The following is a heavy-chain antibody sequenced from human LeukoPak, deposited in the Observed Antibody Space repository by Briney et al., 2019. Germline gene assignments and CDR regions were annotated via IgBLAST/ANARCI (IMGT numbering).Heavy chain of an antibody. V-gene: IGHV4-4*02. CDR3: SRSGSYAEGAFDV. Sequence: SETLSLTCAVSGGSISSSNWWSWVRQPPGKGLEWIGEIYHSGSTNYNPSLKSRVTISVDKSKNQFSLKLSSVTAADTAVYYCSRSGSYAEGAFDVWGQGTMVTVSS. CDR2: IYHSGST. J-gene: IGHJ3*01. CDR1: GGSISSSNW. D-gene: IGHD1-26*01.